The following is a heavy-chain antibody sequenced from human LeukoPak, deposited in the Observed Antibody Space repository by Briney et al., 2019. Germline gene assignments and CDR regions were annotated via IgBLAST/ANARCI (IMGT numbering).Heavy chain of an antibody. D-gene: IGHD5-24*01. J-gene: IGHJ6*04. Sequence: SQTLSLTCTVSGGSISSGDYYWSWIRQPPGKGLEWIGYIYYSGSTYYNPSLKSRVTISVDTSKNQFSLKLSSVTAADTAVYYCARARMSTEGYHYMDVWGKGTTVTVSS. CDR1: GGSISSGDYY. CDR2: IYYSGST. CDR3: ARARMSTEGYHYMDV. V-gene: IGHV4-30-4*08.